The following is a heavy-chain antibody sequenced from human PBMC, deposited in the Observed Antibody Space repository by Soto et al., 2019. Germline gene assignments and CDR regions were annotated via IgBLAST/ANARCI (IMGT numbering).Heavy chain of an antibody. V-gene: IGHV1-69*01. Sequence: QVQLVQSGAEVKKPGSSLKVSCKTSGVTFSTSGISWVRQGPGQGLEWMGGISPLFGTPKYARKFQGRVSITADDSATTAHLELSGLSSDDTAIYYCARVSPSNCGGGNCYRLDSYFDSWGQGSQVGVSS. J-gene: IGHJ4*03. CDR2: ISPLFGTP. D-gene: IGHD2-21*01. CDR3: ARVSPSNCGGGNCYRLDSYFDS. CDR1: GVTFSTSG.